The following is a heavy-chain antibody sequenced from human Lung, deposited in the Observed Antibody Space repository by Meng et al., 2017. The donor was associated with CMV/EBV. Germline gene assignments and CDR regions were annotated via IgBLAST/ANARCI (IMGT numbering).Heavy chain of an antibody. D-gene: IGHD4-11*01. CDR1: GGSRSSGDYY. Sequence: RGSGPGPVKPSPTLPLTCTVSGGSRSSGDYYWSWIRQPPGKGLEWIGYIYYSGSTYYNPSLKSRVTISVDTSKNQFSLKLSSVTAADTAVYYCARDRTTGRYFDYWGQGTLVTVSS. V-gene: IGHV4-30-4*01. CDR2: IYYSGST. J-gene: IGHJ4*02. CDR3: ARDRTTGRYFDY.